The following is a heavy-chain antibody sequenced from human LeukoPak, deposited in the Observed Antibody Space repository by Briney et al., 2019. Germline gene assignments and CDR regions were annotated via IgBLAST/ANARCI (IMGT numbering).Heavy chain of an antibody. Sequence: ASVKVSCKASGYTFTGYYMHWVRQAPGQGLEWMGRINPNSGGTNYAQKFQGRVTMTRDTSISTAYMELSRLRSDDTAVYYCARDQTYYYDSSGFPWGQGTPVTVSS. CDR1: GYTFTGYY. J-gene: IGHJ4*02. CDR3: ARDQTYYYDSSGFP. V-gene: IGHV1-2*06. D-gene: IGHD3-22*01. CDR2: INPNSGGT.